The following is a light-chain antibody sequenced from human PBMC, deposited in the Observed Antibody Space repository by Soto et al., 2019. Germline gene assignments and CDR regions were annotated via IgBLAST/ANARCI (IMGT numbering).Light chain of an antibody. CDR2: AAS. CDR1: QSITSY. Sequence: DIQMTQSPSSLSASVGDRVIITCRASQSITSYLNWYQQKPGKAPQLLIYAASSLQSGVPSRFSGSGSGTDFTLTISSLQPEDFATYFCQQSYTTPWTFGQGTKVEVK. V-gene: IGKV1-39*01. J-gene: IGKJ1*01. CDR3: QQSYTTPWT.